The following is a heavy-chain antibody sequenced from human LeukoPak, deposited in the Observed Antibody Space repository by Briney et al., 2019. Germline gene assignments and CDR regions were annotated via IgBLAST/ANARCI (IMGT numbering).Heavy chain of an antibody. CDR1: GFTFSSYA. Sequence: PGGSLRLSCAASGFTFSSYAMHWVRQAPGKGLEWVAVISYDGSNKYYADSVKGRFTISRDNSKNTLYLQMNSLRAEDTAVYYCARDLRRDGYSWGQGTLVTVSS. CDR2: ISYDGSNK. D-gene: IGHD5-24*01. CDR3: ARDLRRDGYS. J-gene: IGHJ4*02. V-gene: IGHV3-30-3*01.